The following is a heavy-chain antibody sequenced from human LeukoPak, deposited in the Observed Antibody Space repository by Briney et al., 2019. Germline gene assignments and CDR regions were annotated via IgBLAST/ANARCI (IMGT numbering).Heavy chain of an antibody. D-gene: IGHD4-23*01. J-gene: IGHJ4*02. CDR1: GGTFSSYA. Sequence: SVKVSCKASGGTFSSYAISWVRQAPGQGLEWMGGIIPIFGTANYAQKFQGRVTITADESTSTAYMELSSLRSEDTAVYYCAGEYAGKGMTGGNDYWGQGTLVTVSS. V-gene: IGHV1-69*13. CDR3: AGEYAGKGMTGGNDY. CDR2: IIPIFGTA.